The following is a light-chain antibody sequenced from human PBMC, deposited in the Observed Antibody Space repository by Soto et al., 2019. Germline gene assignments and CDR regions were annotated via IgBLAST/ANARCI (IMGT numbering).Light chain of an antibody. CDR3: QQYDNYPWS. CDR2: DAS. CDR1: QSISSW. V-gene: IGKV1-5*01. J-gene: IGKJ1*01. Sequence: DIQMTQSPSSLSASVGDRVSITCRASQSISSWLAWYQQKPGKAPNLLIYDASTLQSGVPSRFSGSESGTEFTLTISSLQPDDFATYYCQQYDNYPWSFGQGTKVDIK.